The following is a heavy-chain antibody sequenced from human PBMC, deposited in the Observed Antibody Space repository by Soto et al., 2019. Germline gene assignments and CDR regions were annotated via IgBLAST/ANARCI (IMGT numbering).Heavy chain of an antibody. D-gene: IGHD6-19*01. J-gene: IGHJ6*02. V-gene: IGHV5-10-1*01. Sequence: LGESLKISCQGSGYTFSRYWISWVRQMPGKGLEWMGRIDPSDSYTKYSPSFEGHVTISADKSISTAYLEWSSLKASDTAMYYCARRQVAGTLDYYYGMDVWGQGTTVTVSS. CDR1: GYTFSRYW. CDR2: IDPSDSYT. CDR3: ARRQVAGTLDYYYGMDV.